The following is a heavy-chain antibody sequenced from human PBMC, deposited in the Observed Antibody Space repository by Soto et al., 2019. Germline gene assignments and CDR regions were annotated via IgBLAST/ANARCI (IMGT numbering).Heavy chain of an antibody. V-gene: IGHV3-74*01. J-gene: IGHJ6*02. D-gene: IGHD3-10*01. CDR2: INSDGST. Sequence: PGGSLRLSCAASGFTFGNFWMHWVRQAPGKGLVWVSRINSDGSTSYADFVKGRLTISRDNAKNTVYLQMNSLRAEDTAVYYCAKDPRYGSGSPEAYGMDVWGQGTTVTVSS. CDR3: AKDPRYGSGSPEAYGMDV. CDR1: GFTFGNFW.